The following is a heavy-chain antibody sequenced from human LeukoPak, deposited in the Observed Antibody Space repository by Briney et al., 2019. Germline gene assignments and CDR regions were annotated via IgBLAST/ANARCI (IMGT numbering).Heavy chain of an antibody. Sequence: GGSLRLSCAASGFTFSSYSMNWVRQAPGKGLEWVSSISSSSSYIYYADSVKGRFTISRDNAKNSLYLQMNSLRAEDTAVYYCARSTNGYNSDYGMDVWGQGTTVTVSS. D-gene: IGHD5-24*01. J-gene: IGHJ6*02. CDR3: ARSTNGYNSDYGMDV. V-gene: IGHV3-21*01. CDR2: ISSSSSYI. CDR1: GFTFSSYS.